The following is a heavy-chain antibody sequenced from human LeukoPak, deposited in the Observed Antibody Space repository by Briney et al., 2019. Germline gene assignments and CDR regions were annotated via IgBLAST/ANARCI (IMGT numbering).Heavy chain of an antibody. J-gene: IGHJ4*02. CDR2: ISRSGSTK. V-gene: IGHV3-11*01. CDR1: GFTFSDYN. CDR3: ARVEGGGGYDAPTLDY. Sequence: GGSLRLSCAASGFTFSDYNMRWLRQAPGKGLEWVSSISRSGSTKYYADSVKGRFTISRDNAKNSLYLQMNSLRVEDTALYYCARVEGGGGYDAPTLDYWGQGTLVTVSS. D-gene: IGHD5-12*01.